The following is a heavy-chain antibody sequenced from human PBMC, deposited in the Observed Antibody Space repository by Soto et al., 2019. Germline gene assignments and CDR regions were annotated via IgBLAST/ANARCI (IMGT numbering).Heavy chain of an antibody. Sequence: QVQLAESGGGLVKPGGSLRLSCAASGFTLSDYYMIWIRQAPGKGLEWVSYISSSGRSIYYADSVKGRFTISRDNAKNSLYLQMNSLRAEDTAVYHCVRRGSSGWYESYFDYWGQGTLVTVSS. D-gene: IGHD6-19*01. CDR2: ISSSGRSI. V-gene: IGHV3-11*01. CDR1: GFTLSDYY. J-gene: IGHJ4*02. CDR3: VRRGSSGWYESYFDY.